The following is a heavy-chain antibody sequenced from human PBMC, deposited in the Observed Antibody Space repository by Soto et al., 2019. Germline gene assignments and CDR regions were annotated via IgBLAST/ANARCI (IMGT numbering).Heavy chain of an antibody. D-gene: IGHD3-10*01. V-gene: IGHV3-23*01. CDR2: ISGSGGST. CDR3: AKSPPGLWFVELMFDY. J-gene: IGHJ4*02. CDR1: GFTFSSYA. Sequence: GGSLRLSCAASGFTFSSYAMSWVRQAPGKGLEWVSAISGSGGSTYYADSVKGRFTISRDNSKNTLYLQMNSLRAEDTAVYDCAKSPPGLWFVELMFDYWGQGTLVTVSS.